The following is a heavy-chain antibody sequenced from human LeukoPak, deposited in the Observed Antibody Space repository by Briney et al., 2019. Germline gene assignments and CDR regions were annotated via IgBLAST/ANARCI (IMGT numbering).Heavy chain of an antibody. J-gene: IGHJ4*02. CDR2: INPGGSRT. CDR1: GFXLSSYW. V-gene: IGHV3-74*01. CDR3: ARDFEAPSNC. D-gene: IGHD3-9*01. Sequence: GGSLRLSCAASGFXLSSYWMHWVRQAPGEGLVWVSRINPGGSRTDYADSVKGRFTISRDNTKNTVDLQMNSLRAEDTAVYYCARDFEAPSNCWGQGTLVTVSS.